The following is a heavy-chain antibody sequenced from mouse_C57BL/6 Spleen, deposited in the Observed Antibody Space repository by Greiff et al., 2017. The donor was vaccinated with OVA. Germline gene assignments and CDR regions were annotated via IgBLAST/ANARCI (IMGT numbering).Heavy chain of an antibody. J-gene: IGHJ4*01. V-gene: IGHV1-5*01. CDR2: IYPGNSDT. Sequence: VQLQQSGTVLARPGASVKMSCKTSGYTFTSYWMHWVKQRPGPGLEWIGAIYPGNSDTSYNQKFKGKAKLTAVTSASTAYMELSSLTNEDSAVYYCTIITTSSYAMDYWGQGTSVTVSS. CDR3: TIITTSSYAMDY. D-gene: IGHD1-1*01. CDR1: GYTFTSYW.